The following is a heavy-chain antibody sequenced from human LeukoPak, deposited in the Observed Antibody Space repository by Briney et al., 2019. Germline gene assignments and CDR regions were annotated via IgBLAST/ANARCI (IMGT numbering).Heavy chain of an antibody. CDR1: GFTFDDYA. Sequence: GRSLRLSCAASGFTFDDYAMHWVRQAPEKGLEWVSGISWNSGSIGYADSVKGRFTISRDNAKNSLYLQMNSLRAEDTALYYCAKGSSVLRYFPPYDYWGQGTLVTVSS. CDR3: AKGSSVLRYFPPYDY. J-gene: IGHJ4*02. CDR2: ISWNSGSI. D-gene: IGHD3-9*01. V-gene: IGHV3-9*01.